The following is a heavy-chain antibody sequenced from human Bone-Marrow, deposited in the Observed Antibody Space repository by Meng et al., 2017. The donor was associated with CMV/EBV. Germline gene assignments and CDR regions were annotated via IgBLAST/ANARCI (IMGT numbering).Heavy chain of an antibody. CDR3: AREGYCSGNTCYTRGTFDY. J-gene: IGHJ4*02. Sequence: GESLKISCAASGFTFSSYWMSWVRQAPGKGLEWVANIKQDGSEKYYVDSVKGRFTISRDNAKNSLYLQMNSLRAEDTAVYYCAREGYCSGNTCYTRGTFDYWGQGNLVTLSS. CDR1: GFTFSSYW. D-gene: IGHD2-2*02. CDR2: IKQDGSEK. V-gene: IGHV3-7*01.